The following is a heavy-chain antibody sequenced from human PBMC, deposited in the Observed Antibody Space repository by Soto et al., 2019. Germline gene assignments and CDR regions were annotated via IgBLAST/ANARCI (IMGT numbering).Heavy chain of an antibody. CDR3: ARAKSTKIVPENY. V-gene: IGHV4-61*01. CDR2: IYNSGTT. CDR1: GDSVNRGTYY. J-gene: IGHJ4*02. Sequence: QVQLQESGPGPVKPSETLSLTCTVSGDSVNRGTYYWSWIRQPPGKGLEWIGYIYNSGTTKYNPSLKSRVTIAVDASKNQFSLPLRSVTAADTAVDYCARAKSTKIVPENYWGKGNLVTVSS. D-gene: IGHD3-22*01.